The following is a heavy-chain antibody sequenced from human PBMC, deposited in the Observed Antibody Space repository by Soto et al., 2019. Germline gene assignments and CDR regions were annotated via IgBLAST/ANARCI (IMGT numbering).Heavy chain of an antibody. V-gene: IGHV3-48*03. J-gene: IGHJ4*02. D-gene: IGHD5-18*01. CDR1: GFSFSSFA. CDR3: ARENSVQAWLHHFDH. Sequence: GGSLRLSCEASGFSFSSFAMNWVRQSPGRGLEWVSYISDDGASIYYADSLKGRFTISRDNAKNSLSLQMNNLRAEDTAVYYCARENSVQAWLHHFDHWGLGTLVTVSS. CDR2: ISDDGASI.